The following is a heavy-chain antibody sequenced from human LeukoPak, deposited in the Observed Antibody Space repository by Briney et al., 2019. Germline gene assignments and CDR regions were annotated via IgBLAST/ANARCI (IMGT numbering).Heavy chain of an antibody. CDR1: GFTFDDYG. D-gene: IGHD6-19*01. J-gene: IGHJ4*02. Sequence: GGSLRLSCAASGFTFDDYGMSWVRQAPGKGLEWVSGINWNGGSTGYADSVKGRFTISRDNAKNSLYLQMNSLRAEDTALYYCARDRSGWYGGYFDYWGQGTLVTVSS. CDR2: INWNGGST. V-gene: IGHV3-20*04. CDR3: ARDRSGWYGGYFDY.